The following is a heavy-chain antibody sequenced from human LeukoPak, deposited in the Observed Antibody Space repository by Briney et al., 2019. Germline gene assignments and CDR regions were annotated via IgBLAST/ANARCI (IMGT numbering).Heavy chain of an antibody. Sequence: RGGSLRLSCAASGFTFSSYWMQWVRQAPGKGLVGVSRIIGGGSCTGYADPVKGRLTLSRDNPKNTLYLQMQRVRDEDTAVYYCARVGGIRAFDIWGQGTMVTVSS. CDR3: ARVGGIRAFDI. D-gene: IGHD3-10*01. V-gene: IGHV3-74*01. J-gene: IGHJ3*02. CDR1: GFTFSSYW. CDR2: IIGGGSCT.